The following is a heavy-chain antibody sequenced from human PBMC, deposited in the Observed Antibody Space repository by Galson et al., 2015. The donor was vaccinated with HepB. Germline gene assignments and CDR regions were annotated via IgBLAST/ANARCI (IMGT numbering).Heavy chain of an antibody. CDR3: ARGGVAARHRVFQH. CDR2: IIPIFGSP. CDR1: GGTFTNYA. Sequence: SVKVSCKASGGTFTNYAISWVRQAPGQGLEWMGEIIPIFGSPNHAQKFQGRVTITAAKSTSTVYMELSSLRSEDTAVYYCARGGVAARHRVFQHWGQGTLVTVSS. V-gene: IGHV1-69*06. J-gene: IGHJ1*01. D-gene: IGHD6-6*01.